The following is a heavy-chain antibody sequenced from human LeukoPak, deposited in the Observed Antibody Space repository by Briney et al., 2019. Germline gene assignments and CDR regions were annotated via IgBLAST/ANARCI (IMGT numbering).Heavy chain of an antibody. Sequence: GGSLRLSCAASGFTFSNYWMHWVRQTPGEGLVCVSLIKGDGSSTTYADSVKGRFTISRDNAKNTVYLQMKSLRAEDTAVYYCARGNYHAMDVWGQGTTVTVSS. V-gene: IGHV3-74*01. CDR3: ARGNYHAMDV. CDR1: GFTFSNYW. J-gene: IGHJ6*02. CDR2: IKGDGSST.